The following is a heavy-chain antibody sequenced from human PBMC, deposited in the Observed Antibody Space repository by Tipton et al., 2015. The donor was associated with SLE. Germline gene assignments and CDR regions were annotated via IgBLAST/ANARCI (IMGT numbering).Heavy chain of an antibody. V-gene: IGHV4-34*01. Sequence: TLSLTCAVYGGPFSGYYWSWIRQPPGKGLEWIGEINHSGSTNYNPSLKSRVTMSLDTSNNQFSLQLTSVTAADTAVYYCARHPRHITASGTYPKGGSQYWGQGTLVTVSS. CDR1: GGPFSGYY. D-gene: IGHD3-10*01. CDR2: INHSGST. J-gene: IGHJ4*02. CDR3: ARHPRHITASGTYPKGGSQY.